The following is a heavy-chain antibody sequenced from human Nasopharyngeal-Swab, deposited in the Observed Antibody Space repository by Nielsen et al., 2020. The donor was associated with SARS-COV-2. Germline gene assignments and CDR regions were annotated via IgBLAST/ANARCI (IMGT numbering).Heavy chain of an antibody. Sequence: RQAPGKGLEWVGNIYYSGSTNYNPSLKRRVTISVETTKNQFSLKLSSVTAADTAVYYCASKRGYSGYEFDYWGQGTLVTVSS. CDR3: ASKRGYSGYEFDY. D-gene: IGHD5-12*01. J-gene: IGHJ4*02. V-gene: IGHV4-59*01. CDR2: IYYSGST.